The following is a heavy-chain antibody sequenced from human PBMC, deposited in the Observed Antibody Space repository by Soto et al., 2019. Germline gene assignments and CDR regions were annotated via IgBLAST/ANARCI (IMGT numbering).Heavy chain of an antibody. D-gene: IGHD2-2*01. Sequence: QVQLQESGPGLVKPSQTLSLTCTVSGGSITSSGYYWSWIRQHPGEGLEWIGSTYNSGSTSYNPSLKSRVTISVDTSSNQFSLNLKSVTAADTAVYYCARGGGSTKVDYWGQGTLVTVSP. J-gene: IGHJ4*02. CDR2: TYNSGST. CDR3: ARGGGSTKVDY. V-gene: IGHV4-31*03. CDR1: GGSITSSGYY.